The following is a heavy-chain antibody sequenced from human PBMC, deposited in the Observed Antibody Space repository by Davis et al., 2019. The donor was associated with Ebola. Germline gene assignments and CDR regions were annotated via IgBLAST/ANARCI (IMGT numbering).Heavy chain of an antibody. CDR1: GGSISSGGYY. Sequence: SETLSLTCTVSGGSISSGGYYWSWIRQHPGKGLEWIGYIYYSGSTNYNPSLKSRVTIAVDTSKNQFSLKLSSVTAADTAVYYCAIGPWMEGGYGMDVWGKGTTVTVSS. CDR2: IYYSGST. CDR3: AIGPWMEGGYGMDV. J-gene: IGHJ6*04. D-gene: IGHD1-1*01. V-gene: IGHV4-61*08.